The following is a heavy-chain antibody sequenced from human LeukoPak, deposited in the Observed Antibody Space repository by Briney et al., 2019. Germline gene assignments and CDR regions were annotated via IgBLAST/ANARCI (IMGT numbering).Heavy chain of an antibody. CDR3: ARGKVYSYGDYWYFDL. CDR2: FDPEDGET. CDR1: GYTLTELS. Sequence: GASVEVSCKVSGYTLTELSMHWVRQAPGKGLEWMGGFDPEDGETIYAQKFQGRVTMTEDTSTDTAYMELSSLRSEDTAVYYCARGKVYSYGDYWYFDLWGRGTLVTVSS. J-gene: IGHJ2*01. V-gene: IGHV1-24*01. D-gene: IGHD5-18*01.